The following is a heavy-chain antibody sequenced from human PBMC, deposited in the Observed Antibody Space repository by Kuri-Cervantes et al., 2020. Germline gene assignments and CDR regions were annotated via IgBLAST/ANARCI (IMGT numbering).Heavy chain of an antibody. Sequence: GSLRLSCTVSGGSISSSSYYWGWIRQPPGKGLEWIGSIYYSGSTYYNPSLKSRVTISADTSKNQFSLKLSSVTAADTAVYYCARHRPKYQLLPFDYWGQGAMVTVSS. D-gene: IGHD2-2*01. J-gene: IGHJ4*02. CDR3: ARHRPKYQLLPFDY. CDR2: IYYSGST. V-gene: IGHV4-39*01. CDR1: GGSISSSSYY.